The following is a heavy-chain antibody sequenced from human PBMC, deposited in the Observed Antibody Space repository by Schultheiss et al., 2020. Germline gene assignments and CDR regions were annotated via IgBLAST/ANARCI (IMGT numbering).Heavy chain of an antibody. J-gene: IGHJ5*02. V-gene: IGHV3-23*01. CDR1: GFTFSSYA. D-gene: IGHD6-6*01. Sequence: GGSLKISCAASGFTFSSYAMSWVRQAPGKGLEWVSRINSDGSSTTYADSVKGRFTISRDNSKNTLYLQMNSLRTEDTAVYYCARDPLIAARREENWTDPWGQGTLVTVSS. CDR2: INSDGSST. CDR3: ARDPLIAARREENWTDP.